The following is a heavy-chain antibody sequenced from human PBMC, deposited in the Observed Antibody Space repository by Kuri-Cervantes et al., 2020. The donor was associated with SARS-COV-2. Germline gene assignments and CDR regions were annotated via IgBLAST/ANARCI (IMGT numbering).Heavy chain of an antibody. J-gene: IGHJ5*02. V-gene: IGHV3-23*01. CDR2: ISGSGGST. CDR3: AKSYYGGTTGWYDP. CDR1: GFTFSSYS. D-gene: IGHD4-23*01. Sequence: GESLKISCAASGFTFSSYSMNWVRQAPGKGLEWVSAISGSGGSTYYADSVKGRFTISRDNSKNTLYLQMNSLRAEDTAVYYCAKSYYGGTTGWYDPWGQGILTVSS.